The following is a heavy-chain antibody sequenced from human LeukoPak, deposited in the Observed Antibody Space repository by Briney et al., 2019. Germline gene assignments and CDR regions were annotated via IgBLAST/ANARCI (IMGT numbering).Heavy chain of an antibody. V-gene: IGHV4-59*12. D-gene: IGHD6-13*01. Sequence: SETLSLTCTVSGGSISSYYWSWIRQPPGKGLEWIGYIYYSGSTNYNPSLKSRVTISVDTSKNQFSLKLSSVTAADTAVYYCARGYPTKIAAAGRIDYWGQGTLVTVSS. J-gene: IGHJ4*02. CDR1: GGSISSYY. CDR3: ARGYPTKIAAAGRIDY. CDR2: IYYSGST.